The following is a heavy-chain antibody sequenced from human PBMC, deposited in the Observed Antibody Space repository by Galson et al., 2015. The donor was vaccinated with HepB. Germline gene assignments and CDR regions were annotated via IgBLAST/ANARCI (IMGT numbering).Heavy chain of an antibody. V-gene: IGHV3-48*01. CDR2: ISGNTGTI. Sequence: SLRLSCAASGFTFSTYNMNWVRQAPGKGLEWVSYISGNTGTIYYADTVKGRFTISRDNAKNTLYLQMDSLRADDTAVYYCAKTRWTSGWYFSYWGQGTLVTVSS. CDR1: GFTFSTYN. J-gene: IGHJ4*02. D-gene: IGHD6-19*01. CDR3: AKTRWTSGWYFSY.